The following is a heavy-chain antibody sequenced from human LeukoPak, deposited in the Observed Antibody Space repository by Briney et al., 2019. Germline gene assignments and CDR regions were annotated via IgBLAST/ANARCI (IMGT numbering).Heavy chain of an antibody. CDR2: IDPSDAYT. CDR3: ARNEGYGSSAEVY. CDR1: GYSFSSYW. D-gene: IGHD6-13*01. V-gene: IGHV5-10-1*01. Sequence: TPGESLRISCKCSGYSFSSYWSSLVRQMPGKGLEWMGRIDPSDAYTNYSPSFQGHVTISSDKSIKTAYLQWSSLKASDTAMYYWARNEGYGSSAEVYWGQGTLVTVSS. J-gene: IGHJ4*02.